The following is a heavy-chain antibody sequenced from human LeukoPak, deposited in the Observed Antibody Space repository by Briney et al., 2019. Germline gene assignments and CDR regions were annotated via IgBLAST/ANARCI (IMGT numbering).Heavy chain of an antibody. CDR1: GFTFTSSA. Sequence: SVKVSCKASGFTFTSSAMQWVRQARGPRLVWIGWIVVGSGNKNYAQKFQERVTITRDMSTSTAYMELSSLRSEDTAVYYCAAIVSRGSSSSSYDYWGQGTLVTVSS. D-gene: IGHD6-6*01. J-gene: IGHJ4*02. V-gene: IGHV1-58*02. CDR3: AAIVSRGSSSSSYDY. CDR2: IVVGSGNK.